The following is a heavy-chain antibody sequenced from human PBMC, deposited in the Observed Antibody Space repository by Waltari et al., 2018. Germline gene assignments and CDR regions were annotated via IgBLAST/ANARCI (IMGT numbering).Heavy chain of an antibody. CDR1: GFTLDDYA. V-gene: IGHV3-9*01. CDR2: MSWNSAKI. Sequence: EVQLVESGGGFVQPGRSRRLSCVASGFTLDDYAMHWVRQAPGKGLEWVSGMSWNSAKIGYADSVKGRFTVSRDNAKNSLYLEMSSLRPGDTALYYCVKDTSTGHAGGVNGFDVWGQGTMVIVSS. CDR3: VKDTSTGHAGGVNGFDV. J-gene: IGHJ3*01. D-gene: IGHD1-1*01.